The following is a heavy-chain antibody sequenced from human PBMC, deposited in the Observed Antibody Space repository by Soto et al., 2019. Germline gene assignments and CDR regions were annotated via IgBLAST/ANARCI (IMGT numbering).Heavy chain of an antibody. CDR2: ISGSGGST. D-gene: IGHD3-3*01. CDR3: AKPYYDFWSGYHDAFDI. Sequence: GSLRLSCAASGFTFSSYAMSWVRQAPGKGLEWVSAISGSGGSTYYADSVKGRFTISRDNSKNTLYLQMNSLRAEDTAVYYCAKPYYDFWSGYHDAFDIWGQGTMVTVSS. CDR1: GFTFSSYA. J-gene: IGHJ3*02. V-gene: IGHV3-23*01.